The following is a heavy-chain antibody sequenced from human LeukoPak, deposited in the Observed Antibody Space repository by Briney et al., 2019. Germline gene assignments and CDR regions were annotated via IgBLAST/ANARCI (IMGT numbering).Heavy chain of an antibody. V-gene: IGHV1-2*02. Sequence: ASVKVSCKGSGYTFTRYYMHWVRQAPGQGLEYLGWINPNNGGTKYAQKFQGRVTMTGDTSISTGYMELSGLRSDDTAVYYCARESPSFSRSWYRDNWFDPWGQGSLVTVSS. CDR2: INPNNGGT. CDR1: GYTFTRYY. J-gene: IGHJ5*02. D-gene: IGHD6-13*01. CDR3: ARESPSFSRSWYRDNWFDP.